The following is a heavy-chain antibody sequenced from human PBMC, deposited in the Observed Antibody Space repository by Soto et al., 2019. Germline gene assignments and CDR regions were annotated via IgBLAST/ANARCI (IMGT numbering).Heavy chain of an antibody. CDR3: AKAQRGGLKPDDYVRN. Sequence: GGSLILSCAASGVTFSSYDMHWVRQAPGKGLEWLAVISYDGITKYFADSVKGRFTISRDNSKNTLWLQMNSLRDEDTAVYYCAKAQRGGLKPDDYVRNWGQGTLVTVSS. CDR2: ISYDGITK. CDR1: GVTFSSYD. D-gene: IGHD4-17*01. V-gene: IGHV3-30*18. J-gene: IGHJ4*02.